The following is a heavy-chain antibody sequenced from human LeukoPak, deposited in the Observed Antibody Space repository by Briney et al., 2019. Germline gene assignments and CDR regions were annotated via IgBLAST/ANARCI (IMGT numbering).Heavy chain of an antibody. D-gene: IGHD3-10*01. J-gene: IGHJ6*02. CDR2: INPDGSTA. CDR3: TRLYYFGSGRGFYYGMDV. CDR1: GFTFSRYW. V-gene: IGHV3-74*01. Sequence: GGSLRLSCAASGFTFSRYWIHWVRHAPGKGLEWVSRINPDGSTATYADSVKGRFTISRDNAKNTVYLQMNSLRAEDTAVYYCTRLYYFGSGRGFYYGMDVWGQGTTVTVSS.